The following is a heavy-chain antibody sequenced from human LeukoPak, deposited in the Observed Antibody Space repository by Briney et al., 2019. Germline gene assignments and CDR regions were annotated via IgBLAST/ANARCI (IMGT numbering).Heavy chain of an antibody. D-gene: IGHD3-9*01. CDR1: GFTFSSYS. Sequence: GGSLRLSCAAYGFTFSSYSMNWVRQAPGKGLEWVSYISSSSSTIYYADSVKGRFTISRDNAKNSLYLQMNSLRAEDTAVYYCARDAVGCFDWLGDAFDIWGQGTMVTVSS. J-gene: IGHJ3*02. V-gene: IGHV3-48*01. CDR2: ISSSSSTI. CDR3: ARDAVGCFDWLGDAFDI.